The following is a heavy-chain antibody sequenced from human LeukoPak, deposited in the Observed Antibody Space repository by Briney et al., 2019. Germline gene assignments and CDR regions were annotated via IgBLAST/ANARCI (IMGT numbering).Heavy chain of an antibody. CDR3: ARDYYDSSGYPNWFDP. CDR1: GDSVSSNSAA. V-gene: IGHV6-1*01. D-gene: IGHD3-22*01. J-gene: IGHJ5*02. CDR2: TYYRSKWYN. Sequence: SQTLSLTCAISGDSVSSNSAAWNWIRQSPSRGLEWLGRTYYRSKWYNDYAVSVKSRITINPDTSKNQFSLQLNSVTAEDTAVYYCARDYYDSSGYPNWFDPWGQGTLVTVSS.